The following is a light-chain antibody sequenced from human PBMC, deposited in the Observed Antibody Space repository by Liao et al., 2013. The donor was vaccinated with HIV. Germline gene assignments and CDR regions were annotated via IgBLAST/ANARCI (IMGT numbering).Light chain of an antibody. V-gene: IGLV3-25*03. J-gene: IGLJ3*02. CDR1: KLGDKY. CDR2: KDS. CDR3: QSADSSGTSWV. Sequence: SYELTQPPSVSVSPGQTASITCSGDKLGDKYAYWYQQKPGQFPVLVIYKDSERPSGIPERFSGSSSGTTVTLTISGVQAEDEADYYCQSADSSGTSWVFGGGTKLTVL.